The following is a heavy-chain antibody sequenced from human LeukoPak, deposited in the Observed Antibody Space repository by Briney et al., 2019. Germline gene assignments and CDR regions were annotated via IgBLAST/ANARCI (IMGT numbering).Heavy chain of an antibody. CDR1: GYSISSGYY. CDR2: IYHSGST. Sequence: SETLSLTCTVSGYSISSGYYWGWIRQPPGKGLKWIGSIYHSGSTYYNPSLKSRVTISVNTSKNQFSLKLSSVTAADTAVYYCARIDIVVVPAAISHWYFDLWGRGTLVTVSS. CDR3: ARIDIVVVPAAISHWYFDL. J-gene: IGHJ2*01. D-gene: IGHD2-2*02. V-gene: IGHV4-38-2*02.